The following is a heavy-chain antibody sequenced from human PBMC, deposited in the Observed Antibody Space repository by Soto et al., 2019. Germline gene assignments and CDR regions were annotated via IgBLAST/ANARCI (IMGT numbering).Heavy chain of an antibody. CDR3: ARDLRGVTDPRFDP. CDR2: IIPILGTA. D-gene: IGHD3-10*01. Sequence: QVQLVQSGAEVKKPGSSVKVSCKASGGTFSSYAISWVRQAPGQGLEWMGGIIPILGTANYAQKFQGRVTITAYESTSTAYMELSSLRSEDTAVYYCARDLRGVTDPRFDPWGQGTLVTVSS. V-gene: IGHV1-69*01. J-gene: IGHJ5*02. CDR1: GGTFSSYA.